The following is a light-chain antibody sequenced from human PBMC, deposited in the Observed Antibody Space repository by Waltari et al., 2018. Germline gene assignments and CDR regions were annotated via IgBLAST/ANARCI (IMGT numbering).Light chain of an antibody. V-gene: IGLV3-21*02. J-gene: IGLJ2*01. CDR2: DGT. CDR3: QVWDGTKDHPYVL. Sequence: SYVLTQAPSVSVAPGQTARITCGGSQFGTRGVYRYQQKPGQAPVLVIDDGTDRPSEIRDRFSGSKSGGTATLPISRVEDGDEAEYYCQVWDGTKDHPYVLFGGGTKLTVL. CDR1: QFGTRG.